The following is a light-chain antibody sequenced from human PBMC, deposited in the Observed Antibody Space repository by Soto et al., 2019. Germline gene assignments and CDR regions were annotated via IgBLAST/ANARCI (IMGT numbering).Light chain of an antibody. CDR2: STY. CDR3: QSYDSNLSGYVL. Sequence: QSALTQPPSVSGAPGQRVTISCTGSSSNIGAGYAVHWYQQFPGTAPKLLIYSTYNRPSGVPDRFSGSKSGTSASLAITGLQAEDEADYYCQSYDSNLSGYVLFGGGTKLTVL. CDR1: SSNIGAGYA. V-gene: IGLV1-40*01. J-gene: IGLJ2*01.